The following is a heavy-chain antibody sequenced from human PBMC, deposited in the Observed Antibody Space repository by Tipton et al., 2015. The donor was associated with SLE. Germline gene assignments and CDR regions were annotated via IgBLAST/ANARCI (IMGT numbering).Heavy chain of an antibody. CDR2: IYTSGST. Sequence: TLSLTCTVSGGSISSYYWSWIRQPAGKGLEWIGRIYTSGSTNYNPSLKSRVTMSVDTSKNQFSLKLSSVTAADTAVYYCASLVAAAGTRDAFDIWGQGTMVTVSS. V-gene: IGHV4-4*07. J-gene: IGHJ3*02. CDR1: GGSISSYY. D-gene: IGHD2-15*01. CDR3: ASLVAAAGTRDAFDI.